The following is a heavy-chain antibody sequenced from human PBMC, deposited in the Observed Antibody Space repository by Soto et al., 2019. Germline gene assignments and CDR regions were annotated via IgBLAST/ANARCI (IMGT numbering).Heavy chain of an antibody. CDR2: INPNSGGT. J-gene: IGHJ6*02. V-gene: IGHV1-2*02. CDR3: ARDRSSGSYYYYYYGMDV. D-gene: IGHD1-26*01. CDR1: GYTFTGYY. Sequence: ASVKVSCKASGYTFTGYYMHWVRQAPGQGLEWMGWINPNSGGTNYAQKFQGRVTMTRDTSISTAYMELSRLRSDDTAVYYCARDRSSGSYYYYYYGMDVWGQGTTVTVSS.